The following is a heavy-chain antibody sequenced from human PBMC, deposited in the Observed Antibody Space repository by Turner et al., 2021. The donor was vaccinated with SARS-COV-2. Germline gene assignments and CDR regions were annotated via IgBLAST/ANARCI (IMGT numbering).Heavy chain of an antibody. D-gene: IGHD5-18*01. V-gene: IGHV4-39*01. CDR1: GGAISSSSYY. Sequence: QLQLQESVPGLVKPSETLSLTCTVSGGAISSSSYYWGWIRQPPGKGLEWIGKIYYSGSAYYNPSLKSRVTISVDTSKNQFSLKLTYVTAADTAVYYCARLMDTAMDYYGTDVWGQGTTVTVSS. CDR3: ARLMDTAMDYYGTDV. J-gene: IGHJ6*02. CDR2: IYYSGSA.